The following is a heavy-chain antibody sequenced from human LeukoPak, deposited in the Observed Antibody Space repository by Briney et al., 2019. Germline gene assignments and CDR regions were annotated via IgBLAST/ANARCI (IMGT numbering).Heavy chain of an antibody. V-gene: IGHV4-39*07. CDR3: ARDPQTSSSGWYFDY. Sequence: SETLSLTCTVSGGSISSSTYYWGWIRQPPGKGLEWIGSIYSSGSTYYNPSLKSRVTISVDTSKNQFSLKLRFVTAADTAVYYCARDPQTSSSGWYFDYWGQGTLVTVSS. CDR2: IYSSGST. J-gene: IGHJ4*02. D-gene: IGHD6-19*01. CDR1: GGSISSSTYY.